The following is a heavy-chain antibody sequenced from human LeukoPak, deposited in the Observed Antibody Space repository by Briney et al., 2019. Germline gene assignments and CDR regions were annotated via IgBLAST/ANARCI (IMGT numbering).Heavy chain of an antibody. CDR3: AREPGFVSSTSCYVS. J-gene: IGHJ5*02. Sequence: ASVKVSCKAFGYTFTGYYMHWVRQAPGQGLEWMGWINPNSGGTNYAQKFQGRVTMTRDTSISTAYMELNRLRSDDTAVYYCAREPGFVSSTSCYVSWGQGTLVTVSS. CDR1: GYTFTGYY. V-gene: IGHV1-2*02. CDR2: INPNSGGT. D-gene: IGHD2-2*01.